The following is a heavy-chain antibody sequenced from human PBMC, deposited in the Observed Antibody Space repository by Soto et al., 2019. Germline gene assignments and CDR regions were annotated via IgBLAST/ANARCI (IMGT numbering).Heavy chain of an antibody. CDR1: GFTFSSYG. D-gene: IGHD6-13*01. CDR2: IWYDGSNK. J-gene: IGHJ4*02. V-gene: IGHV3-33*01. CDR3: ARELSFNWQQPAQIDY. Sequence: GGSLRLSCAASGFTFSSYGMHWVRQAPGKGLEWVAVIWYDGSNKYYADSVKGRFTISRDNSKNTLYLQMNSLRAEDTAVYYCARELSFNWQQPAQIDYWGQGTLVTVSS.